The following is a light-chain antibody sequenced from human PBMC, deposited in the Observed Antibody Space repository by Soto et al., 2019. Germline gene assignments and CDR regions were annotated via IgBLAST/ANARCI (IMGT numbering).Light chain of an antibody. V-gene: IGKV1-5*01. J-gene: IGKJ1*01. CDR3: LQYHNSRT. CDR2: DAS. CDR1: QSISPW. Sequence: IQMTRSPSTLSASVGDRVTITCRASQSISPWLAWYRQKPGKAPKLLIFDASNLESGVPSRFSGSGSGTEFTLTISSLQPHDFPTYYCLQYHNSRTFGQGTKV.